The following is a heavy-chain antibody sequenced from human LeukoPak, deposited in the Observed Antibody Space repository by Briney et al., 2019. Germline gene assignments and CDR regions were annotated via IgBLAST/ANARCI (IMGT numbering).Heavy chain of an antibody. D-gene: IGHD1-26*01. J-gene: IGHJ4*02. V-gene: IGHV1-2*02. CDR3: ARSAVGAAYTNT. CDR2: INPNSGGT. Sequence: ASVKVSCKASGYTFTGYYMHCVRQAPGQGLEWMGWINPNSGGTNYAQTFRGRVTMTRDTSISTAYMELSRLRSDDTAVYYCARSAVGAAYTNTWGQGTLVTVSS. CDR1: GYTFTGYY.